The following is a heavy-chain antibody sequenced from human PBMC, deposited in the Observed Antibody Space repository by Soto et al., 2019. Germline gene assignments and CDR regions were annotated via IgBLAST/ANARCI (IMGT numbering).Heavy chain of an antibody. D-gene: IGHD3-9*01. CDR3: ERTGRGSYDFDY. J-gene: IGHJ4*02. CDR2: IYPGDSDT. V-gene: IGHV5-51*01. Sequence: PGESLKNSCKGSGYNITSYWIGWVRQMPGKGLEWMGIIYPGDSDTRYSPSFQGQVTISADKSISTAYLQWSSLKDSDTAMYYCERTGRGSYDFDYWGQGDLVTVSS. CDR1: GYNITSYW.